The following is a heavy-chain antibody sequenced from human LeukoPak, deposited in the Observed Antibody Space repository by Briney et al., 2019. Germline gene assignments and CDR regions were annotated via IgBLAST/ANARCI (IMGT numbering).Heavy chain of an antibody. CDR1: GGSISSYY. J-gene: IGHJ4*02. D-gene: IGHD2-2*01. V-gene: IGHV4-4*07. Sequence: SETLSLTCTVSGGSISSYYWSWIRQPAGKGLEWIGRIYTSGSTNYNPSLKSRVTMSVDTSKNQFSLKLSSVTAADTAVYYCARDLEYGSHYYFDYWGQGTLVTVSS. CDR3: ARDLEYGSHYYFDY. CDR2: IYTSGST.